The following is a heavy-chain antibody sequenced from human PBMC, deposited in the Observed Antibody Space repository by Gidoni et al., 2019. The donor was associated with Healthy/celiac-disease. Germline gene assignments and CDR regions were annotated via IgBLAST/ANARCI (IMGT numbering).Heavy chain of an antibody. V-gene: IGHV3-23*01. CDR2: ISGRGGST. CDR1: GFTFSSYA. Sequence: EVQLLESGGGLVQPGASLRLFCAASGFTFSSYAMSWVRQAPGKGLEWVSAISGRGGSTYYADSVKGRFTISRDNSKNTLYLQMNSLRAEDTAVYYCAKGYYDSSGYYAWGQGTLVTVSS. D-gene: IGHD3-22*01. J-gene: IGHJ5*02. CDR3: AKGYYDSSGYYA.